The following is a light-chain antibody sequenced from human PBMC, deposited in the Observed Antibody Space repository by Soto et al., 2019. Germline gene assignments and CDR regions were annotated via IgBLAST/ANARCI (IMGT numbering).Light chain of an antibody. Sequence: DIQMTQSPSTLSASVGDRVTITCRASQTINKWLAWYQQKPVKAPKLLIYKASSLESGVPSRFSGSRSGTEFILTISSLQPDDFAAYSCQQYDSYPLTLGGGNKVEIK. V-gene: IGKV1-5*03. J-gene: IGKJ4*01. CDR2: KAS. CDR1: QTINKW. CDR3: QQYDSYPLT.